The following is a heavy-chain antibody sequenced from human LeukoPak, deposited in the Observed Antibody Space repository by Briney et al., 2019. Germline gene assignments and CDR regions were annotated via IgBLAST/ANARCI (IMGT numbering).Heavy chain of an antibody. D-gene: IGHD6-13*01. J-gene: IGHJ4*02. Sequence: GGSLGLSCAASGFSFSSYAMSWVRQAPGKGLEWVSAISGSGGNTYYADSVRGRFTISRDNSKNTLYLQINSLRAEDTAIYYCAKVSWANYFDYWGQGTLVTVSS. CDR3: AKVSWANYFDY. CDR2: ISGSGGNT. CDR1: GFSFSSYA. V-gene: IGHV3-23*01.